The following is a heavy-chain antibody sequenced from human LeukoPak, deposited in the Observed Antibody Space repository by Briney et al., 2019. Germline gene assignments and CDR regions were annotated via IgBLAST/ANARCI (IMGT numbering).Heavy chain of an antibody. CDR1: GYTFTSYG. D-gene: IGHD3-22*01. J-gene: IGHJ5*02. CDR2: FDPEDGET. Sequence: ASVKVSCKASGYTFTSYGISWVRQAPGKGLEWMGGFDPEDGETIYAQKFQGRVTMTEDTSTDTAYMELSSLRSEDTAVYYCATAVYYYDSSGYYAPSGFDPWGQGTLVTVSS. V-gene: IGHV1-24*01. CDR3: ATAVYYYDSSGYYAPSGFDP.